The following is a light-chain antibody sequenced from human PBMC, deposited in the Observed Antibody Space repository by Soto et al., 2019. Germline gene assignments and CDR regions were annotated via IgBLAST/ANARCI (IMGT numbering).Light chain of an antibody. Sequence: SYELTQPPSVSVAPGKTARVTCGGYNIGSKSVHWYQQKPGQAPVLVIYYDSDRPSGIPERFSGSNSGNTATLTISRVEAGDEADYYCQVWDSREVFGGGTTLTVL. CDR2: YDS. V-gene: IGLV3-21*04. J-gene: IGLJ2*01. CDR1: NIGSKS. CDR3: QVWDSREV.